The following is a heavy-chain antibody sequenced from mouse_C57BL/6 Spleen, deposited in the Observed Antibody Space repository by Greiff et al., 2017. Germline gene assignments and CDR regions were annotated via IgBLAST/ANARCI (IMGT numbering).Heavy chain of an antibody. CDR3: ARDFYFDY. CDR1: GFTFTDYY. CDR2: IRNKANGYTT. J-gene: IGHJ2*01. Sequence: EVQRVESGGGLVQPGGSLSLSCAASGFTFTDYYMSWVRQPPGKALEWLGFIRNKANGYTTEYSASVKGRFTISRDKSQSILYLQMTALRAEYSATYYCARDFYFDYWGQGTTLTVSS. V-gene: IGHV7-3*01.